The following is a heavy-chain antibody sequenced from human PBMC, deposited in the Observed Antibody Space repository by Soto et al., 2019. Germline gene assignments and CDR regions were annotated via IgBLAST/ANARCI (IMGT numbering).Heavy chain of an antibody. Sequence: GGSLRLSCAASGFTFSSYAMHWVRQAPGKGLEWVAVISYDGSNKYYADSVKGRFTISRDNSKNTLYLQMNSLRAEDTAVYYCASDPSSGTPLPEYFQHWGQGTLVTVSS. CDR3: ASDPSSGTPLPEYFQH. D-gene: IGHD6-19*01. CDR1: GFTFSSYA. CDR2: ISYDGSNK. J-gene: IGHJ1*01. V-gene: IGHV3-30-3*01.